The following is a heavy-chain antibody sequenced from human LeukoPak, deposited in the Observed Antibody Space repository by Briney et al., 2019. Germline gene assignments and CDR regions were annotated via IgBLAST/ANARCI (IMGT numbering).Heavy chain of an antibody. CDR2: ISSSGSTI. Sequence: GRSLRLSCAASGFTFNNYGMHYVRQAPGKGLEWVSYISSSGSTIYYADSVKGRFTISRDNAKNSLYLQMNSLRAEDTAVYYCAREDTAMATGYYYGMDVWGQGTTVTVSS. V-gene: IGHV3-48*04. J-gene: IGHJ6*02. D-gene: IGHD5-18*01. CDR3: AREDTAMATGYYYGMDV. CDR1: GFTFNNYG.